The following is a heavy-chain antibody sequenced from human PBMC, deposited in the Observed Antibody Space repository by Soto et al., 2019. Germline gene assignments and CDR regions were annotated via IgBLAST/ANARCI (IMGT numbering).Heavy chain of an antibody. CDR2: IYYSGST. J-gene: IGHJ4*02. CDR1: GGSISSYY. CDR3: ARTLYSYGPRFDY. V-gene: IGHV4-59*01. Sequence: SETLSLTCTVSGGSISSYYWSWIRQPPGKGLEWIGYIYYSGSTNYNPSLKSRVTISVDTSKNQFSLKLSSVTAADTAVYYCARTLYSYGPRFDYWGKGTLVTVSS. D-gene: IGHD5-18*01.